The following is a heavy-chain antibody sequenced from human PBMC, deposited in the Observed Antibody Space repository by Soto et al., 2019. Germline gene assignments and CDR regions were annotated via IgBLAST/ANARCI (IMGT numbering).Heavy chain of an antibody. Sequence: PSETLSLTCTVSGGSISGGGYYWSWIRQHPGKGLEWIGYIYYSGSTYYNLSLKSRVTISVDTSKNQFSLKLSSVTASDTAVYYCEREWWELRYSDSSGFQPPVYYSMDVCGQGTTVTVS. CDR1: GGSISGGGYY. CDR2: IYYSGST. J-gene: IGHJ6*02. D-gene: IGHD3-22*01. CDR3: EREWWELRYSDSSGFQPPVYYSMDV. V-gene: IGHV4-31*03.